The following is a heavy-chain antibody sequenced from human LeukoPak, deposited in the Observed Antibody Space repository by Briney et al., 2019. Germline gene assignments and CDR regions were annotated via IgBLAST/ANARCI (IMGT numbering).Heavy chain of an antibody. CDR3: AKVGSEASPPTDFDY. Sequence: GGSLRLSCAASGVTFSSYAMSWVRQAPGKGLEWVSAISGSGGSTYYADSVKGRFTISRDNSKNTLYLQMNSLRAEDTAVYYCAKVGSEASPPTDFDYWGQGTLVTVSS. V-gene: IGHV3-23*01. CDR1: GVTFSSYA. D-gene: IGHD3-10*01. J-gene: IGHJ4*02. CDR2: ISGSGGST.